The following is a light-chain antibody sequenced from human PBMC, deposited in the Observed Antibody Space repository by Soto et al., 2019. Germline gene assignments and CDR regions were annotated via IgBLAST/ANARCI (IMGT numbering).Light chain of an antibody. CDR1: QSISRY. CDR3: QQYGSSPPT. V-gene: IGKV3-20*01. Sequence: IVWTQSPGTLSLSPGERTTLSCRASQSISRYLAWYQQKPGQGPRLLIYGASSRATGTPDRFSGSGSGTDFTLTVNRLEAEDFALYYCQQYGSSPPTFGQGTKA. J-gene: IGKJ1*01. CDR2: GAS.